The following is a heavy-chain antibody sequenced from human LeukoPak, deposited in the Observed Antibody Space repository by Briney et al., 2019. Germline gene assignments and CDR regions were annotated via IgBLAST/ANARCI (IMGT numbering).Heavy chain of an antibody. D-gene: IGHD6-13*01. Sequence: GASVKVSCKASGYTFTGYFMHWMRQAPGQGLEWMGWINPNSGGTNYAQKFQGRVTMTSDTSISTAYIELTRLRSDDTAVYYCARDLDGSSGCDYWGQGTLVTVSS. J-gene: IGHJ4*02. CDR3: ARDLDGSSGCDY. CDR2: INPNSGGT. V-gene: IGHV1-2*02. CDR1: GYTFTGYF.